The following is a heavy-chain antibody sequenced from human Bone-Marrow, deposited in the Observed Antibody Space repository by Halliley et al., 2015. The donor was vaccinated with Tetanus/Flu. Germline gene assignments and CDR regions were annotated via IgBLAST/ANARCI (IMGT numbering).Heavy chain of an antibody. Sequence: VSLISGDGGSPYYADSVKGRITISRDNNKNSLYLQMDNLRDEDTGLYFCAKGLIMAGVGAFHVWGQGTMVTVSS. J-gene: IGHJ3*01. CDR3: AKGLIMAGVGAFHV. D-gene: IGHD6-19*01. CDR2: ISGDGGSP. V-gene: IGHV3-43*02.